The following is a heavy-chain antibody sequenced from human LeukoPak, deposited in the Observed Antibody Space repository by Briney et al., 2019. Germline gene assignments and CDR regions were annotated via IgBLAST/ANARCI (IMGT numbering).Heavy chain of an antibody. CDR1: GFTFIGRA. J-gene: IGHJ4*02. D-gene: IGHD3-10*01. CDR3: AKAYNYGSGSYFSFFDN. Sequence: GGALRLSFSASGFTFIGRALTRVRPAPGKGLEGVSTINPSGGDTYYADSVRGRLTISRDNSKRTLYLRMDSLRAEDTAVYFCAKAYNYGSGSYFSFFDNWGQGTLVTVSS. V-gene: IGHV3-23*01. CDR2: INPSGGDT.